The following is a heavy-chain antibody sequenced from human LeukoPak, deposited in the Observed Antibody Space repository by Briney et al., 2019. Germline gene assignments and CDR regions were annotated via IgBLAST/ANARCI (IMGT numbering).Heavy chain of an antibody. D-gene: IGHD3-10*01. CDR3: VRDRELTY. CDR1: GGSLSIYY. Sequence: SETLSLTCTVSGGSLSIYYWSWIRQPPGKGLEWIGYIYNSGSSTIYNPSLKSRVTISVDTSKNQFSLRLSSVTAADTAVYFCVRDRELTYWGQGTLVTVSS. CDR2: IYNSGSST. J-gene: IGHJ4*02. V-gene: IGHV4-59*01.